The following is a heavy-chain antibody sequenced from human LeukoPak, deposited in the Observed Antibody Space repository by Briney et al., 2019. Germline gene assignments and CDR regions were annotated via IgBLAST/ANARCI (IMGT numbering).Heavy chain of an antibody. D-gene: IGHD6-13*01. V-gene: IGHV4-34*01. J-gene: IGHJ6*03. CDR2: INHSGST. CDR1: GGSLSGYY. CDR3: ARGRVWKSSSWYLSGYYYMDV. Sequence: SETLSLTCAVYGGSLSGYYWSWIRQPPGKGLEWIGEINHSGSTNYNPSLKSRVTISVDTSKNQFSLKLSSVTAADTAVYYCARGRVWKSSSWYLSGYYYMDVWGKGTTVTVSS.